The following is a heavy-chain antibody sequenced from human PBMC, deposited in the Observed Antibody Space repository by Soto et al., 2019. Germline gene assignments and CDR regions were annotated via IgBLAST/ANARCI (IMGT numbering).Heavy chain of an antibody. CDR3: AAASYYDILTGDFDS. Sequence: ASVKVSCKASGYTFTSYGISWVRQAPGQGLEWMGWISAYNGNTNYAQKLQGRVTMTTDTSASTAYMELRSLRSDDTAVYYCAAASYYDILTGDFDSWGQGTLVTVSS. J-gene: IGHJ4*02. D-gene: IGHD3-9*01. CDR1: GYTFTSYG. CDR2: ISAYNGNT. V-gene: IGHV1-18*01.